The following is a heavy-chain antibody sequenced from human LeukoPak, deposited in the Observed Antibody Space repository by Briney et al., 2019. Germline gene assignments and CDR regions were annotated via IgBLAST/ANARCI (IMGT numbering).Heavy chain of an antibody. CDR2: INHSGST. D-gene: IGHD3-10*01. Sequence: SETLSLTCAVSDGTFSGYYWTWIRQPPGKGLEWIGEINHSGSTNYNPSLKSRVTMSVDTSKNQLSLKLSSVTAADTAVYYCARGRFMVRGVIPFDYWGQGTLVTVSS. CDR3: ARGRFMVRGVIPFDY. J-gene: IGHJ4*02. CDR1: DGTFSGYY. V-gene: IGHV4-34*01.